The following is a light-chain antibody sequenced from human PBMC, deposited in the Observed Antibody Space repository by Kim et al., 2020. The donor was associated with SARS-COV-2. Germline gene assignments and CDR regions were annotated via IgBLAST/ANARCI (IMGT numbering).Light chain of an antibody. CDR3: CSYAGSYTFYV. Sequence: QAVTSSCTVTSSDVGGYNYVSWYQQHPGKAPKLMIYDVSKRPSGVPDRFSGSKSGNTASLTISGLQAEDEADYYCCSYAGSYTFYVFGTGTKVTVL. V-gene: IGLV2-11*01. J-gene: IGLJ1*01. CDR1: SSDVGGYNY. CDR2: DVS.